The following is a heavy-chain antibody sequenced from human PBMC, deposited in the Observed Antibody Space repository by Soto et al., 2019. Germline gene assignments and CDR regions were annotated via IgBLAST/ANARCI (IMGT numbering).Heavy chain of an antibody. V-gene: IGHV4-59*01. CDR1: GGSISSYY. Sequence: SGTLSLTCTVSGGSISSYYWSWIRQPPGKGLEWIGYIYYSGSTNYNPSLKSRVTISVDTSKNQFSLKLSSVTAADTAVYYCARCIAAAGTYYYYYYMDVWGKGTTVTVSS. D-gene: IGHD6-13*01. CDR2: IYYSGST. J-gene: IGHJ6*03. CDR3: ARCIAAAGTYYYYYYMDV.